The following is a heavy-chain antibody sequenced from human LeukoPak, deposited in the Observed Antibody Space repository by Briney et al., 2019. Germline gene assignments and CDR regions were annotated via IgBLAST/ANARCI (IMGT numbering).Heavy chain of an antibody. CDR1: GFTFSTYE. CDR2: ISSSGGTI. J-gene: IGHJ4*02. D-gene: IGHD2-2*01. Sequence: GGSLRLSCAASGFTFSTYEMNWVRQAPGKGLEWISYISSSGGTIYYADSVKGRFTISRDNAKNSLYLQMNSLRAEDTAVYYCASNDCSSTSCYFDNFDYWGQGTLVTVSS. CDR3: ASNDCSSTSCYFDNFDY. V-gene: IGHV3-48*03.